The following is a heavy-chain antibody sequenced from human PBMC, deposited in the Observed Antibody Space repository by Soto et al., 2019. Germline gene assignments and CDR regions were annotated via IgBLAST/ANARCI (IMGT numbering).Heavy chain of an antibody. CDR2: ISGYNGNT. V-gene: IGHV1-18*04. D-gene: IGHD2-21*01. CDR3: ARDVFCGGAPACPDMDV. J-gene: IGHJ6*02. Sequence: QVVLEQSGGEVKKHGASVKVSCKASGYTFSGYRITWVRQAPGQGLEWMGRISGYNGNTNYARTLRGRLTLTTDTSTSTAYMDLWSLTSDDTAVYYCARDVFCGGAPACPDMDVWGQGTTVTVSS. CDR1: GYTFSGYR.